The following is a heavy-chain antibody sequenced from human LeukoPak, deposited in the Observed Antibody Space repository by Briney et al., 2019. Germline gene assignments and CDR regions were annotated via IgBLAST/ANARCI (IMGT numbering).Heavy chain of an antibody. D-gene: IGHD3-3*01. V-gene: IGHV4-34*01. J-gene: IGHJ4*02. CDR1: GGSFSGYY. Sequence: SETLSLTCAVYGGSFSGYYWSWIRQPPGKGLEWIGEINHSGSTNYNPSLKSRVTISVDTSKYQFSLKLSSVTAADTAVYYCARSPIFGVVTGLDYWGQGTLVTVSS. CDR2: INHSGST. CDR3: ARSPIFGVVTGLDY.